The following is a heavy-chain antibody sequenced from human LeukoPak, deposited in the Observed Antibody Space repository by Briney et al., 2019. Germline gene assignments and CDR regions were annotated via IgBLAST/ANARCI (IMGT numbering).Heavy chain of an antibody. CDR2: INHSGST. CDR1: GGSISSYY. D-gene: IGHD3-16*01. V-gene: IGHV4-34*01. Sequence: SETLSLTCTVPGGSISSYYWNWIRQSPGKGLEWIGEINHSGSTNYNSSLKSRVTISVETSKKQFSLNLNAVTAADTAIYYCARRQLIRGRDYYYMDIWGNGTTVVVSS. CDR3: ARRQLIRGRDYYYMDI. J-gene: IGHJ6*03.